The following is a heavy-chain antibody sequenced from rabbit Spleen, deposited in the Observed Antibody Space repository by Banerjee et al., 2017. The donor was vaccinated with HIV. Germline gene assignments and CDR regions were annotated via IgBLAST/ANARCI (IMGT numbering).Heavy chain of an antibody. CDR3: ARDLVGVIGWNFYL. Sequence: QEQLVESGGGLVQPEGSLTLTCKASGFSFSDRDVMCWVRQAPGKGLEWIACIIASTGKPVYATWAKGRFTISRTSSTTVTLRMTSLTAADRATYFCARDLVGVIGWNFYLWGPGTLVTVS. D-gene: IGHD2-1*01. CDR2: IIASTGKP. J-gene: IGHJ4*01. V-gene: IGHV1S45*01. CDR1: GFSFSDRDV.